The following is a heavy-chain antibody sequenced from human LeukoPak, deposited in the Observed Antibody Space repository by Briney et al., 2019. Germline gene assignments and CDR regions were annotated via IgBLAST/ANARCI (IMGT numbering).Heavy chain of an antibody. D-gene: IGHD2-2*01. CDR1: GGSISNYY. CDR2: IYNGVNT. V-gene: IGHV4-59*01. Sequence: PSETLSLTCTVSGGSISNYYWSWIRQPPGKGLEWIGYIYNGVNTNYNPSLKSRLTISVDTSRNQFSLKLSSVTAADTAVYYCAKDPTTTSPPYCSSTSCYEDYWGQGTLVTVSS. CDR3: AKDPTTTSPPYCSSTSCYEDY. J-gene: IGHJ4*02.